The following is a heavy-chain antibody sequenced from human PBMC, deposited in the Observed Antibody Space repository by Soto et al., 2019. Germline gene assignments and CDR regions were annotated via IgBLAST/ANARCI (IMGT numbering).Heavy chain of an antibody. CDR3: ARADPKAYCGGDCYSYYFDY. Sequence: SSETLSLTCTVSGGSISSYYWSWIRQPPGKGLEWIGYIYYSGSTNYNPSLKSRVTISVDTSKNQFSLKLSSVTAADTAVYYCARADPKAYCGGDCYSYYFDYWGQGTLVTVSS. CDR1: GGSISSYY. D-gene: IGHD2-21*02. V-gene: IGHV4-59*01. CDR2: IYYSGST. J-gene: IGHJ4*02.